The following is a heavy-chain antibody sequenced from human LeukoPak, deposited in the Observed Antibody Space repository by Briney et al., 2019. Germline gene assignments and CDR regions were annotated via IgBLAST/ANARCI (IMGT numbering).Heavy chain of an antibody. V-gene: IGHV3-7*01. D-gene: IGHD2-15*01. CDR3: TRDTGCPGGTCYSFYDY. CDR1: GFTFSNYW. J-gene: IGHJ4*02. CDR2: IKQDGTEK. Sequence: GGSLRLSCAASGFTFSNYWMTWVRQAPGKGLEWVANIKQDGTEKYYVDSVKGRFTISRDNAENSLYLQMNSLRAKDTAVYYCTRDTGCPGGTCYSFYDYWGQGTLVTVSS.